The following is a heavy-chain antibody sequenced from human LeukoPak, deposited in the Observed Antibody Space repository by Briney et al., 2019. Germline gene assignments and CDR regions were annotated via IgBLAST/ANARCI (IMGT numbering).Heavy chain of an antibody. CDR2: IYTSGST. Sequence: SETLSLTCTVSGGSISSYYWSWIRQPAGKGLEWIGRIYTSGSTNYKPSLKSRVTMSVDTSKNQFSLKLSSVTAADTAVYYCARDGESPPDSSFDYWGQGTLVTVSS. V-gene: IGHV4-4*07. CDR1: GGSISSYY. D-gene: IGHD3-10*01. CDR3: ARDGESPPDSSFDY. J-gene: IGHJ4*02.